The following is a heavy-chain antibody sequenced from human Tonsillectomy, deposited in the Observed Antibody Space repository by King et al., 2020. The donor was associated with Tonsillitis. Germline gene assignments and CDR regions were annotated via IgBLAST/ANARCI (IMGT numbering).Heavy chain of an antibody. V-gene: IGHV4-30-4*01. J-gene: IGHJ3*02. D-gene: IGHD6-13*01. CDR3: GRVGIAAADDAFDI. Sequence: QLQESGPGLVKPSQTLSLTCTVSGGSISSGDYYWSWIRQPPGKGLEWFGYIYYSGSTYYNPSLKSRVTISVDTSKNQFSLKLSSVTAADTAVYYCGRVGIAAADDAFDIWGQGTMVTVSS. CDR1: GGSISSGDYY. CDR2: IYYSGST.